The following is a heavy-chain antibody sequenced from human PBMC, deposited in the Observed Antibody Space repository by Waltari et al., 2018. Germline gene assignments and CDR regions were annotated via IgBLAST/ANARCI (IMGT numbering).Heavy chain of an antibody. CDR3: AGTYCSGGSCYSDFDY. CDR1: GGTFSSYA. Sequence: QVQLVQSGAEVKKPGSSVKVSCKASGGTFSSYAISWVRPAPGQGLEWMGRIIPIFGTANYAQKFQGRVTITADKSTSTAYMELSSLRSEDTAVYYCAGTYCSGGSCYSDFDYWGQGTLVTVSS. V-gene: IGHV1-69*08. D-gene: IGHD2-15*01. J-gene: IGHJ4*02. CDR2: IIPIFGTA.